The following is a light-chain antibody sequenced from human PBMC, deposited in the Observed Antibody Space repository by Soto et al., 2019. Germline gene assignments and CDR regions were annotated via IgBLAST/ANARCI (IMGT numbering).Light chain of an antibody. CDR3: GTWDSSMSAAGWV. CDR2: HND. J-gene: IGLJ3*02. V-gene: IGLV1-51*01. CDR1: NFNIGNNY. Sequence: QSVLTQPPSVSAAPGQKVTISCSGSNFNIGNNYVSWFQQLPGAAPKLLIYHNDKRPSGIPDRFSGSKSGTSATLGITGLQTGDEADYYCGTWDSSMSAAGWVFGGGTNLTVL.